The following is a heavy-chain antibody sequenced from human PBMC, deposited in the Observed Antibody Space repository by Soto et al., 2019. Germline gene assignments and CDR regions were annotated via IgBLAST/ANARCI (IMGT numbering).Heavy chain of an antibody. Sequence: PSETLSLTCTVSGGSISGYYWSWIRQPPGKGLEWIGYIYYSGSTNYNPPLKSRVMMSVDTSKKQFSLRLRSVTAADTAVYYCVRDGTKTLRDWFDPWGQGISVTVSS. CDR1: GGSISGYY. CDR3: VRDGTKTLRDWFDP. J-gene: IGHJ5*02. CDR2: IYYSGST. D-gene: IGHD1-1*01. V-gene: IGHV4-59*12.